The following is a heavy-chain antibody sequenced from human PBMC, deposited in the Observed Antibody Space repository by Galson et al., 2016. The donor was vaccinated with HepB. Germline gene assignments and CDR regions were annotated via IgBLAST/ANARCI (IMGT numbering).Heavy chain of an antibody. D-gene: IGHD3-10*01. CDR1: GGSFSDYY. Sequence: SETLSLTCAVYGGSFSDYYYNWIRQPPGKGLEWIGEINHSGSTNYNPSLNSRATISVDTSKNQVSLKLSSVAAADTVMYACARALRPSRSGSPLAYWGQGTLVTVSP. V-gene: IGHV4-34*01. CDR3: ARALRPSRSGSPLAY. J-gene: IGHJ4*02. CDR2: INHSGST.